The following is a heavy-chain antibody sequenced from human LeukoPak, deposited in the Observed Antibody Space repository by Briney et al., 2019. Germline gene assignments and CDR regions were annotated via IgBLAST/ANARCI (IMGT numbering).Heavy chain of an antibody. J-gene: IGHJ4*02. D-gene: IGHD1-26*01. CDR3: ASSGNYYPYLLDY. CDR1: EFIVSSNY. Sequence: GGSLRLSCAASEFIVSSNYMSWVRQAPGKGLEWVSVLYSGGSTYYAASVTGRFTISRDNSKNTLYLQMNSLRAEDTAVYYCASSGNYYPYLLDYWGQGTLVTVSS. CDR2: LYSGGST. V-gene: IGHV3-53*01.